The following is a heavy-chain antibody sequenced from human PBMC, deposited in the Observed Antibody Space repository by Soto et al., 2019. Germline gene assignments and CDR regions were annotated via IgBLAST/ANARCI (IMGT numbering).Heavy chain of an antibody. J-gene: IGHJ4*02. CDR3: ARRSGQLPYEFDY. CDR1: GFTFTNYG. Sequence: ASVKVSCKASGFTFTNYGISWVRQAPGQGLEWMGWISAYKGNTNYAQKFQGRVTMTTDTSTSTAYLELRSLRSDDIAVYFCARRSGQLPYEFDYWGQGTQVTVSS. D-gene: IGHD6-6*01. V-gene: IGHV1-18*03. CDR2: ISAYKGNT.